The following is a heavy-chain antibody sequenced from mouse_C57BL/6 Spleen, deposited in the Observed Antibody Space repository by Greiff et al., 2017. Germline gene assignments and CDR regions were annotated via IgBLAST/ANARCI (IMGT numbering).Heavy chain of an antibody. J-gene: IGHJ4*01. V-gene: IGHV1-22*01. D-gene: IGHD2-4*01. CDR2: INPNNGGT. CDR3: ARPLDDYDEGAYAMDY. CDR1: GYTFTDYN. Sequence: VQLQQSGPELVKPGASVKMSCKASGYTFTDYNMHWVKQSHGKSLEWIGYINPNNGGTSYNQKFKGKATLTVNKSSSTAYMELRSLTSEDSAVYYCARPLDDYDEGAYAMDYWGQGTSVTVSS.